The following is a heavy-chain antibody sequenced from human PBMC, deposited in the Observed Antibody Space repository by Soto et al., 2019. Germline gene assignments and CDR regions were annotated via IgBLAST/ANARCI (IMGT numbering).Heavy chain of an antibody. CDR2: IIPIFGTA. D-gene: IGHD2-21*02. CDR1: GGTFSSYA. Sequence: QVQLVQSGAAVNKPGASVKVSCKASGGTFSSYAISWVRQSPVQGLEWMGGIIPIFGTANYAQKFQGRVTITADKSPSTDYMGLNSLRSEDTAVYYCESDHIVVVTATKGYSDDMDVWGQGTTVTVSS. CDR3: ESDHIVVVTATKGYSDDMDV. J-gene: IGHJ6*02. V-gene: IGHV1-69*06.